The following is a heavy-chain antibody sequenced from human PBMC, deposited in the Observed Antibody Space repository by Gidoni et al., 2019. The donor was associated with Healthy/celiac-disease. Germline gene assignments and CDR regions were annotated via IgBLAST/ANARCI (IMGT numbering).Heavy chain of an antibody. CDR3: ARREYCGGDCYTGWFDP. J-gene: IGHJ5*02. Sequence: QVQLVQSGAEVKKPGSSVKVSCKASGGTFSSYAISWVRQAPGQGLEWMGGIIPIFGTANYAQTFQGRVTITADESTSTAYLELSSLRSEDTAVYYCARREYCGGDCYTGWFDPWGQGTLVTVSS. CDR2: IIPIFGTA. CDR1: GGTFSSYA. D-gene: IGHD2-21*01. V-gene: IGHV1-69*01.